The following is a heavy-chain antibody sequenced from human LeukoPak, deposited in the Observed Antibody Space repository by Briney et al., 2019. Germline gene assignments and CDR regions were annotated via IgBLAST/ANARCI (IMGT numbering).Heavy chain of an antibody. D-gene: IGHD2-2*01. Sequence: PGGSLRLSCAASGLTVSNNYMSWVRQAPGKGLEWVSVIYTDGGTFYTDSVKGRFTISRDSSKNTLYLQMNSPRADDTAVYYCAKGPLRGTAAAIDYWGQGTLVTVSS. CDR1: GLTVSNNY. CDR2: IYTDGGT. J-gene: IGHJ4*02. V-gene: IGHV3-53*01. CDR3: AKGPLRGTAAAIDY.